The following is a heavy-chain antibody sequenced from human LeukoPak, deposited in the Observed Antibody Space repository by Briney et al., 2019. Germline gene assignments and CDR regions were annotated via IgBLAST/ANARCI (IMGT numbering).Heavy chain of an antibody. Sequence: SETLSLTCAVYGGSFSGYYWSWIRQPPGKGLEWIGGIYTSGSTNYNPSLKSRVTMSVDTSKNQFSLKLSSVTAADTAVYYCASTSGRGTRFLEWPGWFDPWGQGTLVTVSS. J-gene: IGHJ5*02. CDR2: IYTSGST. CDR1: GGSFSGYY. V-gene: IGHV4-59*10. D-gene: IGHD3-3*01. CDR3: ASTSGRGTRFLEWPGWFDP.